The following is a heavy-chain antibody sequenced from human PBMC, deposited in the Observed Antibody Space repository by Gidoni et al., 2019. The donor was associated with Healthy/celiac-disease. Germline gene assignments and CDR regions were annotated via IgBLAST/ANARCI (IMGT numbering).Heavy chain of an antibody. CDR1: GGSISSYY. V-gene: IGHV4-59*01. Sequence: QVQLQESGPGLVKPSETLSLTCPVSGGSISSYYWSWIRQPPGKGLEWFGYIYASGSTNYNPSLKSRVTISVDTSKNQFSLKLSSVTAADTAVYYCAGLDYYDSSGPIDYWGQGTLVTVSS. CDR3: AGLDYYDSSGPIDY. D-gene: IGHD3-22*01. CDR2: IYASGST. J-gene: IGHJ4*02.